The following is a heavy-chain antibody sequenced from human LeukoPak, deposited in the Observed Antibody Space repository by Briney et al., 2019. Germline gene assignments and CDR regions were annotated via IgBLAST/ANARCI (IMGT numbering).Heavy chain of an antibody. J-gene: IGHJ5*02. Sequence: GGSLSLSCAASRFTLSSYAMSWVRQAPGKGLEWVSTVSGSGDSTDYADSVKGRFAISRDNSKNTLYLQINSLRAEDTALYYCAKLIRDSDFRSGSSRAQWFDPWGQGTLVTVSS. D-gene: IGHD3-3*01. CDR2: VSGSGDST. V-gene: IGHV3-23*01. CDR1: RFTLSSYA. CDR3: AKLIRDSDFRSGSSRAQWFDP.